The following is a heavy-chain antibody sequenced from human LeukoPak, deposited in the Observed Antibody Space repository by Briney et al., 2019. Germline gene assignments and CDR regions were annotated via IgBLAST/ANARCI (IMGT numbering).Heavy chain of an antibody. Sequence: KPSETLSLTCTVSGGSISSSSYYWGWIRQPPGKGLEWIGSIYYSGSTYYNPSLKSRVTISVDTSKNQFSLKLSSVTAADTAVYYCVRHGSVPAAIDYWGQGTLVTVSS. CDR3: VRHGSVPAAIDY. J-gene: IGHJ4*02. D-gene: IGHD2-2*01. CDR2: IYYSGST. CDR1: GGSISSSSYY. V-gene: IGHV4-39*01.